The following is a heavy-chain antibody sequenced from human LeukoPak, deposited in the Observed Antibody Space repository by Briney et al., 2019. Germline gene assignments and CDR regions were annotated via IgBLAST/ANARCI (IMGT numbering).Heavy chain of an antibody. V-gene: IGHV1-69*13. Sequence: ASVKVSCTASGGTFSSYAISWVRQAPGQGLEWMGGIIPIFGTANYAQKFQGRVTITADESTSTAYMELSSLRSEDTAVYYCARASRQLWLLRPFDCWGQGTLVTVSS. CDR1: GGTFSSYA. CDR3: ARASRQLWLLRPFDC. J-gene: IGHJ4*02. CDR2: IIPIFGTA. D-gene: IGHD5-18*01.